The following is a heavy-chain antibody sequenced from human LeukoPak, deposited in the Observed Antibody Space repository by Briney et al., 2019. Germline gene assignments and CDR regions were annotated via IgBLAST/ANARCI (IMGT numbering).Heavy chain of an antibody. CDR1: GGSFSGYY. J-gene: IGHJ6*02. Sequence: PSETLSLTCAVYGGSFSGYYWSWIRQPPGKGLEWIGEINHSGSTNYNPSLKSRVTISVDTSKNQFSLKLSSVTAADTAVYYCARMVRGVISLQGYGMDVWGQGTTVTVSS. D-gene: IGHD3-10*01. CDR3: ARMVRGVISLQGYGMDV. CDR2: INHSGST. V-gene: IGHV4-34*01.